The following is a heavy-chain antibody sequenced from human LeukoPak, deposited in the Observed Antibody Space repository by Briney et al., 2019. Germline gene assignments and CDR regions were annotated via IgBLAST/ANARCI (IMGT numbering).Heavy chain of an antibody. J-gene: IGHJ4*02. Sequence: SQTVSLTCVISGDSVSSNSAAWNWIRQSPSRGLEWLGRTYYRSKWYNDYAISVKSRITFNPDTSKNQFSLQLNSVTPEDTAVYYWARVKDSSGWFFDYWGRGTLVTVSS. V-gene: IGHV6-1*01. CDR2: TYYRSKWYN. CDR3: ARVKDSSGWFFDY. D-gene: IGHD6-19*01. CDR1: GDSVSSNSAA.